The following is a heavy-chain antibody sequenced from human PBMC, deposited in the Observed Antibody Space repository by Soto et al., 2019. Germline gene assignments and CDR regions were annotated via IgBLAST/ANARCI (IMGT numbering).Heavy chain of an antibody. CDR1: GYTFTGYY. CDR3: ARVAVPAYYYGMDV. J-gene: IGHJ6*02. CDR2: INPNSGGT. Sequence: QVQLVQSGAEVKKPGASVKVSCKASGYTFTGYYMHWVRQAPGQGLEWMGWINPNSGGTNYAQKFQGRGTMTRDTSIITDYMELSRLRSDDTAVYYCARVAVPAYYYGMDVWGQGTTVTVSS. D-gene: IGHD2-2*01. V-gene: IGHV1-2*02.